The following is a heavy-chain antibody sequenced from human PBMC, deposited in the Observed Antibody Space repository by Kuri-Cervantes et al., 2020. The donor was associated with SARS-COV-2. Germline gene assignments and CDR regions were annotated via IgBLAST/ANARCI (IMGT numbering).Heavy chain of an antibody. CDR2: INPCGGST. Sequence: ASVKVSCKASGYTFTSYYMHWVRQAPGQGLEWMGIINPCGGSTSYAQKFQGWVTMTRDTSISTAYMELSRLRSDDTAVYYCARGGILWFGELFYYYYYGMDVWGQGTTVTVSS. CDR3: ARGGILWFGELFYYYYYGMDV. J-gene: IGHJ6*02. D-gene: IGHD3-10*01. CDR1: GYTFTSYY. V-gene: IGHV1-46*01.